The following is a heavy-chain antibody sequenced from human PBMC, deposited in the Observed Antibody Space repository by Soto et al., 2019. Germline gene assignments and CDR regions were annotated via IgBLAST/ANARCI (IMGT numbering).Heavy chain of an antibody. CDR3: ARFGGYRSTDV. CDR2: ISSSGSTI. CDR1: GFTFSSYE. V-gene: IGHV3-48*03. D-gene: IGHD5-18*01. Sequence: LRLSCAASGFTFSSYEMNWVRQAPGKGLEWVSYISSSGSTIYYADSVKGRFTISRDNAKNSLYLQMNSLRAEDTAVYYCARFGGYRSTDVWGQGTTVTVSS. J-gene: IGHJ6*02.